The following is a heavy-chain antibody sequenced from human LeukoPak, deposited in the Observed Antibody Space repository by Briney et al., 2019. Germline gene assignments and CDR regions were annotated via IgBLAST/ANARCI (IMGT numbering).Heavy chain of an antibody. CDR2: IYYSGST. CDR1: GGSLSSSSYY. J-gene: IGHJ4*02. V-gene: IGHV4-39*07. CDR3: ASSGWAY. D-gene: IGHD6-19*01. Sequence: SETLSLTCTVSGGSLSSSSYYWGWIRQPPGKGLEWIGSIYYSGSTYYNPSLKSRVTISVDTSKNQFSLKLSSVTAADTAVYYCASSGWAYWGQGTLVTVSS.